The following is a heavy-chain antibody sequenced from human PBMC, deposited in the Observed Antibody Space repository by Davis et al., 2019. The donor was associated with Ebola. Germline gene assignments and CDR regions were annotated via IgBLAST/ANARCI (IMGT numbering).Heavy chain of an antibody. CDR1: GYTLTELS. CDR3: ARGGVAYSDLDY. J-gene: IGHJ4*02. D-gene: IGHD2-21*01. Sequence: AASVKVSCKVSGYTLTELSMHWVRQATGQGLEWMGWMNPNSGNTGYAQKFQGRVTMTRENSMSTAYMELRSLRSEDTAVYFCARGGVAYSDLDYWGQGTLVAVSS. V-gene: IGHV1-8*01. CDR2: MNPNSGNT.